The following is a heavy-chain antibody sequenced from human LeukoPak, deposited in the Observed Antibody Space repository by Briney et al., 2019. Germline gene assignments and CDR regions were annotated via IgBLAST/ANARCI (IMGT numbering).Heavy chain of an antibody. CDR1: GFTFSSYA. CDR3: AKDHSSGWYYYGMDV. J-gene: IGHJ6*02. CDR2: ISGSGGST. V-gene: IGHV3-23*01. Sequence: GGSLRLSCAASGFTFSSYAMSWVRQAPGKGLEWVSAISGSGGSTYYADSVKGRFTISRDNSKNTLYLQMNSLRAEDTAVYYRAKDHSSGWYYYGMDVWGQGTTVTVSS. D-gene: IGHD6-19*01.